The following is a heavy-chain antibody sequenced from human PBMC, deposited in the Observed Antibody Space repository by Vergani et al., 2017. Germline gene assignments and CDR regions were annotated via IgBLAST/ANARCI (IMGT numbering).Heavy chain of an antibody. V-gene: IGHV2-5*01. J-gene: IGHJ4*02. Sequence: QITLKESGPTLVKPTQSLTLTCTFSGFSLTTTGLAVGWIRQPPGKALEWLALIYWNDNTHYSPSLETRLTISKDTSKNQVVLKIIDVYPADSATYYCARSPRVMAYYFYSWSQGIQVAVSS. CDR3: ARSPRVMAYYFYS. D-gene: IGHD5-24*01. CDR2: IYWNDNT. CDR1: GFSLTTTGLA.